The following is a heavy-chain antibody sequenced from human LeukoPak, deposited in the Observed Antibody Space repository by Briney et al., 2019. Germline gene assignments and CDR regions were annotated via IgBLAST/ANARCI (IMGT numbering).Heavy chain of an antibody. D-gene: IGHD3-10*01. J-gene: IGHJ4*02. Sequence: GGSLRLSCAASGFTFSSYAMHWVRQAPGKGLEYVSAISSNGGSTYYADSVKGRFTISRDNSKNTLYLQMNSLRAEDTAVYYCAKVWFGELLCFDYWGQGTLVTVSS. V-gene: IGHV3-64*04. CDR3: AKVWFGELLCFDY. CDR2: ISSNGGST. CDR1: GFTFSSYA.